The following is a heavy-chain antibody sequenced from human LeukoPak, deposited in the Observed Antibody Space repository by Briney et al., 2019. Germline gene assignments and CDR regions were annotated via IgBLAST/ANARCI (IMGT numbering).Heavy chain of an antibody. D-gene: IGHD6-13*01. CDR3: ARVFSSSFIPDGAFDI. Sequence: SVKVSCKASGGTFSSYAISWVRQAPGQGLEWMGGIIPIFGTANYAQKFQGRVTITADESTSTAYMEVSSLRSEDTAVYYCARVFSSSFIPDGAFDIWGQGTMVTVSS. J-gene: IGHJ3*02. CDR1: GGTFSSYA. V-gene: IGHV1-69*01. CDR2: IIPIFGTA.